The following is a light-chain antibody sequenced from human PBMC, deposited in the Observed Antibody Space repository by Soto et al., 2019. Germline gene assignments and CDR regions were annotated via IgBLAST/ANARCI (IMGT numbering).Light chain of an antibody. CDR1: QGIGSY. CDR2: TAS. CDR3: QQFNDYTIT. V-gene: IGKV1-9*01. Sequence: DIQLTHSPSFLSASVGVRFTITCRASQGIGSYLAWYQQKTGKAPKLLIYTASTLQSGVPSRLRGSGYGAELTITIISMQTEDFETYYCQQFNDYTITFGQGTRLEIK. J-gene: IGKJ5*01.